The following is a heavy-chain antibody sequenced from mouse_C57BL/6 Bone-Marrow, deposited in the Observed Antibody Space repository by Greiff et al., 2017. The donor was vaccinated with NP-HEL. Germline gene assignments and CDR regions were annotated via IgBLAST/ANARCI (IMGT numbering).Heavy chain of an antibody. J-gene: IGHJ2*01. CDR1: GYAFSSSW. Sequence: QVQLQQSGPELVKPGASVKISCKASGYAFSSSWMNWVKQRPGKGLEWIGRIYPGDGDTNYNGKFKGKATLTADKSSSTAYMQRSSLTSEDAAVYFCARNHLYYFDYWGQGTTLTVSS. CDR2: IYPGDGDT. CDR3: ARNHLYYFDY. V-gene: IGHV1-82*01.